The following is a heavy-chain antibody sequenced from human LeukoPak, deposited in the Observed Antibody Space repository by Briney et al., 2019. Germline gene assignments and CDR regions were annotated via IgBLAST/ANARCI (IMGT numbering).Heavy chain of an antibody. CDR2: IYYTRST. Sequence: PSETLSLTCTVSGGSISSSSYYWGWIRQPPGKGLEWIGRIYYTRSTYYNPSLKSRVTISVDASKNQFSLKLTSVTAADTAMYYCARGVTMIVVVIHDWYFDLWGRGTLVTVSS. D-gene: IGHD3-22*01. CDR1: GGSISSSSYY. J-gene: IGHJ2*01. V-gene: IGHV4-39*01. CDR3: ARGVTMIVVVIHDWYFDL.